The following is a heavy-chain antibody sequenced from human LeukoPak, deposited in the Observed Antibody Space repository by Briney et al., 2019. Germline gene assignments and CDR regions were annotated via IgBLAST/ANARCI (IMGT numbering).Heavy chain of an antibody. V-gene: IGHV4-59*01. CDR2: VYVGGNT. CDR1: LGSFTSYY. D-gene: IGHD6-13*01. J-gene: IGHJ1*01. CDR3: ATHSLTAAGIVRH. Sequence: SETLSLTCTVSLGSFTSYYWSWIRQPPRKGLEWIAYVYVGGNTHYNSSLKSRVTISVDTSKNQFSLKLSSVTAADTAMYYCATHSLTAAGIVRHWGQGTLVTVSS.